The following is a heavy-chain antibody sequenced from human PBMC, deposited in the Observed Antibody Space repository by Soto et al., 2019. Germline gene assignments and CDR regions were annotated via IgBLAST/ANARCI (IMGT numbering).Heavy chain of an antibody. CDR2: ISAYNGNT. Sequence: ASVKVSCKASGYTFTSYGISWVRQAPGQGLEWMGWISAYNGNTNYAQKLQGRVTMTTDTSTSTAYMELRSLRSDDTAVYYCARESSSSWFGGYYYYYYGMDVWGQGTTVTVSS. CDR3: ARESSSSWFGGYYYYYYGMDV. V-gene: IGHV1-18*01. D-gene: IGHD6-13*01. J-gene: IGHJ6*02. CDR1: GYTFTSYG.